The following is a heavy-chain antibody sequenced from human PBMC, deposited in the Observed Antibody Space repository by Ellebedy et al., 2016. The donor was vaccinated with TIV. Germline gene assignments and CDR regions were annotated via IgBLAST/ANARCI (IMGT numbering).Heavy chain of an antibody. CDR1: GFIFESYA. D-gene: IGHD1-26*01. J-gene: IGHJ6*02. V-gene: IGHV3-9*01. Sequence: SLKISXAASGFIFESYAMHLVRQATGKGLEWVSGVNRNGADIGYAASVKGRFTISRDNAKNSLYLEMNNLRGEDTALYYCAKDQGYSAGWSLGYYYYGMDVWGQGTTVTVSS. CDR2: VNRNGADI. CDR3: AKDQGYSAGWSLGYYYYGMDV.